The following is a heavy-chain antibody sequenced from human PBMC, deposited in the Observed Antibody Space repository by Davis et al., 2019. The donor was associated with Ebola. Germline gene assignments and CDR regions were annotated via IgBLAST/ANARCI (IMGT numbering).Heavy chain of an antibody. CDR3: ARVMGGWFDP. V-gene: IGHV4-59*01. J-gene: IGHJ5*02. D-gene: IGHD2-8*01. CDR1: GGSISSYY. CDR2: IYYSGST. Sequence: PGGSLRLSCTVSGGSISSYYWSWIRQPPGKGLEWMAYIYYSGSTNYSPSLKSRVTISVDTSKNQFSLKLTSLTAADTAMYYCARVMGGWFDPWGQGILVTVSS.